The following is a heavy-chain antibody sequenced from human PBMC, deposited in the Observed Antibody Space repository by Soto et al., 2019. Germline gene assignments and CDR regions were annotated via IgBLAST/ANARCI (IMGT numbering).Heavy chain of an antibody. CDR3: ARIPSP. V-gene: IGHV4-30-2*01. CDR1: GGSISSGGYS. D-gene: IGHD2-21*01. J-gene: IGHJ5*02. Sequence: QLQLQESGSGLVKPSQTLSLTCAVSGGSISSGGYSWSWIRQPPGKGLEWIGYIYHSGNTYYNPSLNIRVNISVDRSKIQFPLKLRSVTAAATAVYYCARIPSPWGQGTLGTVSS. CDR2: IYHSGNT.